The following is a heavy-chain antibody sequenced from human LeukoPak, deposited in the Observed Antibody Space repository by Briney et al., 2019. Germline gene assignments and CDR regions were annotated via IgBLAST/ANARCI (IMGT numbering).Heavy chain of an antibody. CDR1: GYTFTSYR. CDR3: ATLDYYDSSDYYRPFDH. D-gene: IGHD3-22*01. V-gene: IGHV5-51*01. CDR2: ICPGNSDT. Sequence: GESLKISCKGSGYTFTSYRIAWVRRMSGKGLEWMGIICPGNSDTRYSPSFQGQVTISADKSISTVYLQWSSLKASDTAMYYCATLDYYDSSDYYRPFDHWGQGTPVTVSS. J-gene: IGHJ4*02.